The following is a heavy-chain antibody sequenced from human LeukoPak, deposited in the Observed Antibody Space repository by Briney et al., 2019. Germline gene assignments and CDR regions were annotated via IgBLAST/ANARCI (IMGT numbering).Heavy chain of an antibody. V-gene: IGHV3-23*01. CDR3: ARDYTGGWNDY. CDR1: GFTFSNHG. Sequence: GGSLRLSCAASGFTFSNHGMNWVRQAPGKGLEWVSGISPSGDITYYADSVKGRFTISRDNSKNTLHLEVISLTAEDTAVYYCARDYTGGWNDYWGQGTLVTVSS. D-gene: IGHD7-27*01. CDR2: ISPSGDIT. J-gene: IGHJ4*02.